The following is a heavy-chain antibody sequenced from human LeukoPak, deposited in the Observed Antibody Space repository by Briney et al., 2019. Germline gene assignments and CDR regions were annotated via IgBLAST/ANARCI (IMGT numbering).Heavy chain of an antibody. Sequence: ASVKVSCKASGGTFSSYAISWVRQATGQGLEWMGWMNPGSGDTAYAQKFQGRVTMTRDTSMSTAYMELRSLRSDDTAVYYCARDLSRDRAFDIWGQGTMVTVSS. D-gene: IGHD3-3*02. CDR1: GGTFSSYA. J-gene: IGHJ3*02. CDR2: MNPGSGDT. CDR3: ARDLSRDRAFDI. V-gene: IGHV1-8*02.